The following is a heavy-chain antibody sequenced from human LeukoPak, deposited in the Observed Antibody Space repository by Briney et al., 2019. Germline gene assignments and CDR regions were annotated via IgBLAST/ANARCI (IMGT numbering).Heavy chain of an antibody. CDR3: ARDRWGYYYGSGTDS. J-gene: IGHJ4*02. CDR1: GGSISSYY. D-gene: IGHD3-10*01. CDR2: IYYSGST. Sequence: SETLSLTCTVSGGSISSYYWSWIRQPPGKGLEWIGYIYYSGSTNYNPSLKGRVTISVDTSKNQFSLKLSSVTAADTAVYYCARDRWGYYYGSGTDSWGQGTLVTVSS. V-gene: IGHV4-59*01.